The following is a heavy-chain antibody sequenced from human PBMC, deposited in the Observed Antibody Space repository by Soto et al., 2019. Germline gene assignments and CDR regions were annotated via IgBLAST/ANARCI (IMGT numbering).Heavy chain of an antibody. CDR3: ARVPTYGSGSYDTSYYYGMDV. V-gene: IGHV1-2*04. CDR2: INPNSGGT. Sequence: ASVKVSCKASGYTFTGYYMHWVRQAPGQGLEWMGWINPNSGGTNYAQKFQGWVTMTRDTSISTAYMELSRLRSDDTAVYYCARVPTYGSGSYDTSYYYGMDVWGQGTTVTAP. CDR1: GYTFTGYY. J-gene: IGHJ6*02. D-gene: IGHD3-10*01.